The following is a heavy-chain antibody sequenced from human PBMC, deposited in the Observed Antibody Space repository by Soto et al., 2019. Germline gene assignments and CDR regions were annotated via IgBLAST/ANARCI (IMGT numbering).Heavy chain of an antibody. CDR1: GGSISSSNW. J-gene: IGHJ6*02. V-gene: IGHV4-4*02. D-gene: IGHD3-10*01. Sequence: PSETLSLTCAVSGGSISSSNWWSWVRQPPGKGLEWIGEIYHSGSTNYNPSLKSRVTISVDKSKNQFSLKLSSVTAADTAVYYCARWQRGGSGSMGKLPRAKYYYYGMEVWGQGTTVTVSS. CDR2: IYHSGST. CDR3: ARWQRGGSGSMGKLPRAKYYYYGMEV.